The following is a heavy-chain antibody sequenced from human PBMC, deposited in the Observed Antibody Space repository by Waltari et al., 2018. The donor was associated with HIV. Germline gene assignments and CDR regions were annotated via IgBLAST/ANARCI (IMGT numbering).Heavy chain of an antibody. CDR3: AREDHVSSGCDY. D-gene: IGHD3-22*01. CDR1: GYTFTNYG. Sequence: QVQLVQSGAEVKKPGASVKVSCKASGYTFTNYGVSWVRQAPGQGLEWMGVNSAYNGNTNYAEKYQDRVTMTTDTSTNTAYMELRSLKSDDTAVYYCAREDHVSSGCDYWGQGTLVTVSS. V-gene: IGHV1-18*01. CDR2: NSAYNGNT. J-gene: IGHJ4*02.